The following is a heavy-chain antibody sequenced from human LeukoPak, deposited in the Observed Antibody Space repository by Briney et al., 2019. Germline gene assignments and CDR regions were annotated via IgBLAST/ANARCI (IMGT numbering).Heavy chain of an antibody. Sequence: PSETLSLTCTVSGGSISSSSYYWGWIRQPPGKGLEWTGSIYYSGSTYYNPSLKSRVTISVDTSKNQFSLKLSSVTAADTAVYYCARDRDFWSGYAPFDPWGQGTLVTVSS. J-gene: IGHJ5*02. CDR1: GGSISSSSYY. V-gene: IGHV4-39*07. CDR2: IYYSGST. D-gene: IGHD3-3*01. CDR3: ARDRDFWSGYAPFDP.